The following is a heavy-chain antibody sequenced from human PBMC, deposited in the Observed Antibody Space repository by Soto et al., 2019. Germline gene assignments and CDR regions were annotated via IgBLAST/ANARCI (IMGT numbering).Heavy chain of an antibody. D-gene: IGHD3-10*01. CDR3: VKDRRITMVRGVLRAFDS. Sequence: EVQLLESGGGLVQPGGSLRLSCGASGFTYDTYPMSWVRQAPGKGLEWVSGISGSGETPYYADSVKGRFTISRDNYKNMLYLHTNSLRAEDTAVYYCVKDRRITMVRGVLRAFDSWGQGNLVTVSS. J-gene: IGHJ4*01. V-gene: IGHV3-23*01. CDR2: ISGSGETP. CDR1: GFTYDTYP.